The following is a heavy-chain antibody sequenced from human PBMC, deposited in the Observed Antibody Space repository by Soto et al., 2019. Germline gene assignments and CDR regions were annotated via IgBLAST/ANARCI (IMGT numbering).Heavy chain of an antibody. CDR2: IYPGDSDT. J-gene: IGHJ3*02. Sequence: GESLKISCKGSGYSFTSYWIGWVRQMPGKGLEWMGIIYPGDSDTRYSPSFQGQVTISADKSISTAYLQWSSLKASDTAMYYCARPPYYYDSSGYGRAFDIWGQGTMVTVSS. CDR1: GYSFTSYW. CDR3: ARPPYYYDSSGYGRAFDI. V-gene: IGHV5-51*01. D-gene: IGHD3-22*01.